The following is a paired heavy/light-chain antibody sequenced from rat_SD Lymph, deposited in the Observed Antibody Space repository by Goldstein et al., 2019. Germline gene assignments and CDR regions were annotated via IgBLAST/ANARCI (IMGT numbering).Light chain of an antibody. CDR2: KAS. J-gene: IGKJ2-3*01. V-gene: IGKV3S11*01. CDR1: EGVNSY. Sequence: DTVLTQSPALAVSPGERVSISCRASEGVNSYMHWYQQKPGQQPKLLIYKASNLASGVPARFSGSGSGTDFTLTIDPVEADDTATYFCQQSWNDPYTFGAGTKLELK. CDR3: QQSWNDPYT.
Heavy chain of an antibody. CDR2: INPYSGGT. V-gene: IGHV1-38*01. J-gene: IGHJ4*01. CDR3: ARCGGIRYYYVMDA. D-gene: IGHD1-4*01. Sequence: QVKLLQSGAALVKPGDSVKMSCKASGYTFTDYIIHWVKQSHGKSLEWIGYINPYSGGTNYNEKFKSKATLTVDKSSSTAYMEFSRLTSEDSAIYYCARCGGIRYYYVMDAWGQGASVTVSS. CDR1: GYTFTDYI.